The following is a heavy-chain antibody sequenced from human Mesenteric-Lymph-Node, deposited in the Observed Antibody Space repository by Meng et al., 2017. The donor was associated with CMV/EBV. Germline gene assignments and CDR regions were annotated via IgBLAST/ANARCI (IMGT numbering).Heavy chain of an antibody. CDR2: IIPIFGKA. Sequence: SVKVSCKASGGTFSSYAISWVRQAPGQGLEWMGGIIPIFGKANYAQKFQGRVTITTDESTSTAYMELSSLRSEDTAVYYCATGGPGTSGTTIDYWGEGTLVTVSS. D-gene: IGHD1-1*01. CDR3: ATGGPGTSGTTIDY. CDR1: GGTFSSYA. V-gene: IGHV1-69*05. J-gene: IGHJ4*02.